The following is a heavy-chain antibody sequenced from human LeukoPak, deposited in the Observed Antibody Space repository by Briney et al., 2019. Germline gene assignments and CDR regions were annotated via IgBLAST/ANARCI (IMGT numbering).Heavy chain of an antibody. CDR1: GGSISSSSNY. D-gene: IGHD6-13*01. J-gene: IGHJ5*02. CDR3: ARHKSSSWYFPNWFDP. Sequence: PSETLSLTCTVSGGSISSSSNYWGWIRQPPGKGLEWIGSIYYSGSTYYNPSLKSRVTISVDTSKNQFSLKLSSVTAADTAVYYCARHKSSSWYFPNWFDPWGQGTLVTVSS. CDR2: IYYSGST. V-gene: IGHV4-39*01.